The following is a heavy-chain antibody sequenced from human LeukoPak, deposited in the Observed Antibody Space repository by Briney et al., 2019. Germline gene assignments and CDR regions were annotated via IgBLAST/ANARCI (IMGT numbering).Heavy chain of an antibody. CDR2: IYYSGST. D-gene: IGHD6-13*01. V-gene: IGHV4-31*03. J-gene: IGHJ6*02. Sequence: SETLSLICTVSGGSISSGGYYWSWIRQHPGKGLEWIGYIYYSGSTYYNPSLKSRVTISVDTSKNQFSLKLYSVTAADTAVYYCARTIAAAPYNGMNVWGQGTTVTVSS. CDR1: GGSISSGGYY. CDR3: ARTIAAAPYNGMNV.